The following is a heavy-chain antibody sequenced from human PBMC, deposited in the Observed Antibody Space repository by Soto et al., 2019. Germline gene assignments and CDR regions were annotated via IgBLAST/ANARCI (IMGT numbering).Heavy chain of an antibody. J-gene: IGHJ4*02. Sequence: EVQLLESGGGLVEPGGSLRLSCAASGITFIADAMSWVRQPPGKGLEWVSAISGSGATTYYADSVKGRFTISRDKSKNTLYLQMNSLRAEDTALYYCAKSFSSNWYDYFDYWGQGSLVTVSS. CDR1: GITFIADA. D-gene: IGHD6-13*01. V-gene: IGHV3-23*01. CDR3: AKSFSSNWYDYFDY. CDR2: ISGSGATT.